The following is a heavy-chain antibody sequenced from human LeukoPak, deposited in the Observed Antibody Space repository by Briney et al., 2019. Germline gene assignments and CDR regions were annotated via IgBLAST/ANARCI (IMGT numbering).Heavy chain of an antibody. J-gene: IGHJ1*01. CDR1: GYRFTNYW. V-gene: IGHV5-51*01. CDR2: IYPGDSDT. D-gene: IGHD1-14*01. CDR3: ARLDNAEYFQH. Sequence: GESLKISCQGSGYRFTNYWIDWVRQMPGKGLEWMGIIYPGDSDTRYSPSFQGQVTISADKSISTAYLQWSSLKASDTAMYYCARLDNAEYFQHWGQGTLVTVSS.